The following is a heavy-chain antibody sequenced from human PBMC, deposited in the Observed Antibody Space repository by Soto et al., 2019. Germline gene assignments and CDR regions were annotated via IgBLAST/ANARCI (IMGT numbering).Heavy chain of an antibody. Sequence: QLQLQESGPGLVKPSETLSLTCFVSGGSISSNNYYWGWIRQPPGKGLEWIGSMSYSRSTYYNPSLKSRVTISVDTSKNQSSLKLTSVTAADTAVYYCASHLLPTNWGGGYFDYWGQGPLVTVSS. D-gene: IGHD7-27*01. CDR1: GGSISSNNYY. J-gene: IGHJ4*02. CDR3: ASHLLPTNWGGGYFDY. CDR2: MSYSRST. V-gene: IGHV4-39*01.